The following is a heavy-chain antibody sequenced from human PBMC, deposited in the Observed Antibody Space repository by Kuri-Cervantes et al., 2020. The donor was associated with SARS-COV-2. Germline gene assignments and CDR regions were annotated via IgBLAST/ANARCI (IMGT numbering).Heavy chain of an antibody. D-gene: IGHD6-6*01. CDR2: IGTAGDT. CDR1: GFTFSSYD. J-gene: IGHJ4*02. Sequence: GGSLRLSCAASGFTFSSYDMHWVRQATGKGLEWVSAIGTAGDTYYPGSVKGRFTISRDNSKNTLYLQMNSLRAEDTAVYYCAKDLWYSSSVADYWGQGTLVTVSS. V-gene: IGHV3-13*01. CDR3: AKDLWYSSSVADY.